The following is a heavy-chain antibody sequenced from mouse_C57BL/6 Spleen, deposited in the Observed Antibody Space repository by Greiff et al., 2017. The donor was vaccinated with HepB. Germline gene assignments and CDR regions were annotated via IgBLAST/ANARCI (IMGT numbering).Heavy chain of an antibody. V-gene: IGHV1-53*01. Sequence: QVQLQQPGTELVKPGASVKLSCTASGYTFTSYWMHWVKQRPGQGLEWIGSINPRNGGTNYNEKFKSKATLTVDKSSSTAYMQLSSLTSEDTAVYYCARFWSNYEGFDYWGQGTTLTVSA. CDR2: INPRNGGT. CDR1: GYTFTSYW. J-gene: IGHJ2*01. D-gene: IGHD2-5*01. CDR3: ARFWSNYEGFDY.